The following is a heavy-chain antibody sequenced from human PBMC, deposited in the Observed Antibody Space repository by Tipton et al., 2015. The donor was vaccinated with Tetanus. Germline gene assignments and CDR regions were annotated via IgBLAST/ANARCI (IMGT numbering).Heavy chain of an antibody. V-gene: IGHV5-51*01. CDR3: ARRLGPYTGDQIWHFDL. CDR2: IYPGDSDT. J-gene: IGHJ2*01. CDR1: GYSFNIYW. D-gene: IGHD1-1*01. Sequence: QLVQSGAEVKKPGESLKISCQGSGYSFNIYWIAWVRQMPGKGLEWMGIIYPGDSDTTYSPSFQGQVTISADKSITTAYLQWSSLKASDTAMYYCARRLGPYTGDQIWHFDLWGRGTLVTVSS.